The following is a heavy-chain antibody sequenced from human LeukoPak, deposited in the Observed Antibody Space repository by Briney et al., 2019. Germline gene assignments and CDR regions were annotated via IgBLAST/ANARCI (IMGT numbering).Heavy chain of an antibody. Sequence: PSQTLSLTCTVSGGSISSYYWSWIRQPPGKGLEWIAYISDIGSINYNPSLKSRVTISLDTSKNQFSLKLSSVTAADTAVYYCAGHHPRNTVDFWGQGTLVTVSS. J-gene: IGHJ4*02. CDR2: ISDIGSI. D-gene: IGHD2/OR15-2a*01. V-gene: IGHV4-59*08. CDR3: AGHHPRNTVDF. CDR1: GGSISSYY.